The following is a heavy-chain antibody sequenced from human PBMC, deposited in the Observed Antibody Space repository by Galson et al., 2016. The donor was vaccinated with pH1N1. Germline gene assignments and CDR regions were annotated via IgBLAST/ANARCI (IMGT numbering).Heavy chain of an antibody. CDR2: IGSSGNV. V-gene: IGHV3-11*01. D-gene: IGHD6-13*01. J-gene: IGHJ4*02. CDR1: GFTLSDYY. Sequence: SLRLSCAASGFTLSDYYMNWIRETPERGLEWLSSIGSSGNVAYADSVKGRFTISRDNAQNSLLLRMDSLRVDDTALYYCAREWGIGAAGPPDSWGQGALVIVSS. CDR3: AREWGIGAAGPPDS.